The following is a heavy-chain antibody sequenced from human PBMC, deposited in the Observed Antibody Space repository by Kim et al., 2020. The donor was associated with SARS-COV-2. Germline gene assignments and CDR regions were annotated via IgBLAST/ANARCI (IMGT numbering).Heavy chain of an antibody. D-gene: IGHD2-21*01. J-gene: IGHJ4*02. CDR2: IDLDHDDT. CDR3: ASSIALSFDY. Sequence: ASVKVSCKASGYTFINYVMHWVRQAPGQGLEWMGLIDLDHDDTTYSQKFQGRVTITGDTTTNTAFMQLSSLRSEDTAVYYCASSIALSFDYRAQYTLDNV. CDR1: GYTFINYV. V-gene: IGHV1-3*01.